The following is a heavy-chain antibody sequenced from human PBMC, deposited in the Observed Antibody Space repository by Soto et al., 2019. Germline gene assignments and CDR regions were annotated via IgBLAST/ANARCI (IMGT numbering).Heavy chain of an antibody. CDR2: ISYDEKNK. Sequence: PGGSLRLSCAASGFTFSFYGMHWVRQAPGKGLEWLAVISYDEKNKFYADSVKGRFTISRDNSKNTLSLQMNSLRTEDTAVYYCAKGGSSYSDPLDHWGQGTLVTVSS. V-gene: IGHV3-30*18. J-gene: IGHJ4*02. D-gene: IGHD6-6*01. CDR1: GFTFSFYG. CDR3: AKGGSSYSDPLDH.